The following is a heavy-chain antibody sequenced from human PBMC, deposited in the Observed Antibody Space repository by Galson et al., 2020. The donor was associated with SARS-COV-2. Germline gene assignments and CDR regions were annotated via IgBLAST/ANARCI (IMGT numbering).Heavy chain of an antibody. CDR1: GFTFSSYG. V-gene: IGHV3-30*18. CDR2: ISYDGRNK. J-gene: IGHJ6*02. Sequence: SLKISCAASGFTFSSYGMHWVRQAPGKGLEWVAVISYDGRNKYYADSVKGRFTISRDNSKNTLYLQMNSLRAEDTAVYYCAKELIPLYGMDVWGQGTTVTVSS. CDR3: AKELIPLYGMDV.